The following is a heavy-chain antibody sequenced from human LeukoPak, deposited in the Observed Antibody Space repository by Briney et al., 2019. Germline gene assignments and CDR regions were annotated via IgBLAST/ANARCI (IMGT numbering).Heavy chain of an antibody. J-gene: IGHJ3*02. Sequence: KPSETLSLTCTVSGGSISGYYWNWIRQPPGKGLEWIGYIYYSGSTNYNPSLKSRVTISVDTSKNQFSLKLSSVTAADTAVYYCARQTDTPDGLYSYGYGAFDIWGQGTMVTVSS. V-gene: IGHV4-59*08. CDR1: GGSISGYY. D-gene: IGHD5-18*01. CDR2: IYYSGST. CDR3: ARQTDTPDGLYSYGYGAFDI.